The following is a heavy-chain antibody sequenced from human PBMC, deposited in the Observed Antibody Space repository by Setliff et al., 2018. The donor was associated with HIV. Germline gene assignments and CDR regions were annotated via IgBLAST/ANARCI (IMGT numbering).Heavy chain of an antibody. J-gene: IGHJ4*02. Sequence: ASVKVSCKASGYTFTNYAMNWLRQAPGQGLEWMGWIDTNTGNPTYAQGFTGRFVFSLDTSVSTAFLQISTLKAEDTAVYYCARLSPYGGYLLFQYWGQGTQVTVSS. CDR2: IDTNTGNP. CDR1: GYTFTNYA. V-gene: IGHV7-4-1*02. CDR3: ARLSPYGGYLLFQY. D-gene: IGHD4-17*01.